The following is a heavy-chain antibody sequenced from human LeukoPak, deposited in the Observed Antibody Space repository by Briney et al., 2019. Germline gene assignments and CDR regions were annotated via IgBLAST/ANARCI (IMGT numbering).Heavy chain of an antibody. Sequence: SETLSLTCTVSGGSISSYYWSWVRHPAGKGLEGIGRIQSSGSTNHNPSLKSRVTMSVDTSKFQFSLKLSSVTAADTAVYYCARGVSPLDYWGQGTLVTVSS. D-gene: IGHD2-8*01. CDR2: IQSSGST. CDR1: GGSISSYY. CDR3: ARGVSPLDY. J-gene: IGHJ4*02. V-gene: IGHV4-4*07.